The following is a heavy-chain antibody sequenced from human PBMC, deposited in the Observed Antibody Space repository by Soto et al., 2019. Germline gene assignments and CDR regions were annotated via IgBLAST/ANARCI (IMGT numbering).Heavy chain of an antibody. CDR2: IYYSGST. Sequence: SETLSLTCTVSGGSIRSYYWSWIRQPPGKGLEWIGYIYYSGSTNYNPSLKSRVTISVDTSKNQFSLKLSSVTAADTAVYYCAREDDYYDSSGYRGSFDYWGQGTLVTVSS. V-gene: IGHV4-59*01. J-gene: IGHJ4*02. CDR3: AREDDYYDSSGYRGSFDY. D-gene: IGHD3-22*01. CDR1: GGSIRSYY.